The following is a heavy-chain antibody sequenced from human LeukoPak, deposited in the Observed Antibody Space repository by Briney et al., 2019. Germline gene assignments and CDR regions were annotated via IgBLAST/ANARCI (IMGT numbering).Heavy chain of an antibody. V-gene: IGHV2-5*01. CDR1: GFSLSTSGVG. J-gene: IGHJ5*02. D-gene: IGHD3-10*01. CDR2: IYWNDDK. CDR3: AHRLKTRGGFDP. Sequence: SGPALVKPTQTLTLTCTFSGFSLSTSGVGVSWIRQPPGEALEWLALIYWNDDKRYRPSLKSRLTITRDTSKNQVVLTMTNMDPVDTATYYCAHRLKTRGGFDPWGQGTRVTVSS.